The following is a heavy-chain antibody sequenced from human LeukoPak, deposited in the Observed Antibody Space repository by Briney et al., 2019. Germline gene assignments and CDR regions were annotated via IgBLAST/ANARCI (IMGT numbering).Heavy chain of an antibody. CDR2: VNSDGSST. V-gene: IGHV3-74*01. CDR1: GLTFSNYW. J-gene: IGHJ5*02. D-gene: IGHD6-13*01. Sequence: GGSLRLSCAASGLTFSNYWMHWVRQAPGKGLVWVPRVNSDGSSTSYADSVKGRFTISRDNAKNTLYLQMNSLRAEDTAVYYCARDGSTWSNWFDPWGQGTLVTVSS. CDR3: ARDGSTWSNWFDP.